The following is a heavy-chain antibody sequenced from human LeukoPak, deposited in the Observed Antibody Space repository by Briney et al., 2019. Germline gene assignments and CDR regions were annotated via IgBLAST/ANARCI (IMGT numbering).Heavy chain of an antibody. V-gene: IGHV1-69*01. CDR3: ARGGKGSGYYAAY. D-gene: IGHD3-3*01. J-gene: IGHJ4*02. CDR1: GRTFSSYA. Sequence: ASVTVSCKASGRTFSSYAISWVRQAPGQGLEWMGGIIPIFGTANYAQKFQGRVTITADESTSTAYMDLSSLRYEETAVYYCARGGKGSGYYAAYWGQGTLVSVFS. CDR2: IIPIFGTA.